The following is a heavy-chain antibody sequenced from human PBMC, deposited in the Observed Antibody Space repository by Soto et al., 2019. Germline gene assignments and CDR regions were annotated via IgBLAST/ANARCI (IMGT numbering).Heavy chain of an antibody. V-gene: IGHV3-30-3*01. Sequence: QVQLVESGGGVVQPGRSLRLSCAASGFSFSTFAMHWVRQAPGKGLEWVAIIWYDGSNKFYVDSVKGRFSXXXXXXXXXXXXXXXXXXXXXXXXXYXARGGXYYAGDXSFVPKWHLFDYWGQXTX. J-gene: IGHJ4*02. CDR2: IWYDGSNK. CDR1: GFSFSTFA. CDR3: ARGGXYYAGDXSFVPKWHLFDY. D-gene: IGHD2-21*01.